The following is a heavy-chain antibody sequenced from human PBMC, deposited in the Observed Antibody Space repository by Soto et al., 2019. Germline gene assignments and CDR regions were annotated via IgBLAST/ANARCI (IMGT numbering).Heavy chain of an antibody. D-gene: IGHD3-16*02. V-gene: IGHV4-30-4*01. Sequence: SETLSLTCTVSGGSISSGDYYWSWIRQPPGKGLEWIGYIYYSGSTYYNPSLKSRVTISVDTSKNQFSLKLSSVTAADTAVYYCAREDRSYEIDYWGQGTLVTVSS. J-gene: IGHJ4*02. CDR1: GGSISSGDYY. CDR2: IYYSGST. CDR3: AREDRSYEIDY.